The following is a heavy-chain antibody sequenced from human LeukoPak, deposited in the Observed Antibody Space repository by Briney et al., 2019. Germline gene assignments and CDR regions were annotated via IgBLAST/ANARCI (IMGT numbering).Heavy chain of an antibody. Sequence: PSETLSLTCTVSGGSISSYYWSWIRQPPGKGLEWIGNIYYSGSTKYNPSLKSRVTISVDTSKNQFSLKLSSVTAADTAVYYCARDTESYSSSWRVGYYYCMDVWGKGTTVTISS. D-gene: IGHD6-13*01. CDR1: GGSISSYY. J-gene: IGHJ6*03. CDR2: IYYSGST. V-gene: IGHV4-59*12. CDR3: ARDTESYSSSWRVGYYYCMDV.